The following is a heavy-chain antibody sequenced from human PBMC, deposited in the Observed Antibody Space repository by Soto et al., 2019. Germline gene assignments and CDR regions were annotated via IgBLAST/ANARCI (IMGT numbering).Heavy chain of an antibody. CDR2: FDPEEDEA. CDR3: AREAGYFDWFRWPWLDP. D-gene: IGHD3-9*01. V-gene: IGHV1-24*01. J-gene: IGHJ5*02. CDR1: GYALSDVF. Sequence: GASVKVSCKVSGYALSDVFIHWVRQAPGKGLEWMGSFDPEEDEAVYAQKFQGRVTMTADTSTSSVYMELSSLRSDDTAVYYCAREAGYFDWFRWPWLDPWGQGTLVTVSS.